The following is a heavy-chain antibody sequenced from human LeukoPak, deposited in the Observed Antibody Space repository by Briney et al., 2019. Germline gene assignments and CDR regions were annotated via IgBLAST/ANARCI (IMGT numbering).Heavy chain of an antibody. V-gene: IGHV3-23*01. D-gene: IGHD5-18*01. CDR1: GFTFSSYA. Sequence: GGSLRLSCAASGFTFSSYAMSWVSQAPGRGLEWVSAISGSGGSTYYADSVKGRFTISRDNSKNTLYLQMNSLRAEDTAVYYCAKVPAGYRGYYFDYWGQGTLVTVSS. CDR3: AKVPAGYRGYYFDY. J-gene: IGHJ4*02. CDR2: ISGSGGST.